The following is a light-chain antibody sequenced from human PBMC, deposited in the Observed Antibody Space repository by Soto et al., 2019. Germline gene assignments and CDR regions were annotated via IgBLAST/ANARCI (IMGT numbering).Light chain of an antibody. V-gene: IGKV1-5*03. CDR2: KAS. CDR3: QQYNDNWT. Sequence: DIQMTQSPSTLSASVGDRVTITCRASQSISSWLAWYQQKPGTAPKLLIYKASTLQSGVPSRVSGSGSGTEFTLTSSSLQPDDYATDYCQQYNDNWTGGQGTKVELK. J-gene: IGKJ1*01. CDR1: QSISSW.